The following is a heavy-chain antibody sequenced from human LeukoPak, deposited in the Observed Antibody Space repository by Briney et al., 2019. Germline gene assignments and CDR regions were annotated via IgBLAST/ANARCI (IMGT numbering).Heavy chain of an antibody. CDR3: ARMGIQLWLRAFDI. CDR2: INHSGST. D-gene: IGHD5-18*01. CDR1: GGSFSGYY. V-gene: IGHV4-34*01. J-gene: IGHJ3*02. Sequence: SETLSLTCAVYGGSFSGYYWSWIRQPTGKGLEWIGEINHSGSTNYNPSLKSRVTISVDTSKNQFSLKLSSAAAADTAVYYCARMGIQLWLRAFDIWGQGTMVTVSS.